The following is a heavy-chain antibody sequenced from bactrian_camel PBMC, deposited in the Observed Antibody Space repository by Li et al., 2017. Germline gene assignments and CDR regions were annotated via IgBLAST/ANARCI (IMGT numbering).Heavy chain of an antibody. CDR1: GFRFSAYY. CDR2: IDSDGST. V-gene: IGHV3S10*01. Sequence: VQLVESGGDLVQPGGSLRLSCAVSGFRFSAYYMGWVRQAPGMEREGVAAIDSDGSTSYADSVKGRFTISQDNARETVYLQMNSPKPEDSAMYYCARSSGRCCLLKLRDFIIWGQGTQVTVS. D-gene: IGHD1*01. CDR3: ARSSGRCCLLKLRDFII. J-gene: IGHJ4*01.